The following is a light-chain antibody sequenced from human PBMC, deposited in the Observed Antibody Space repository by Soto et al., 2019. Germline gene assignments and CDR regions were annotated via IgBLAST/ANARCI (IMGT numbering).Light chain of an antibody. CDR2: GAS. Sequence: EIVMSQSPATLSVSPGERATLSCRASQIILTNLAWYQQKPGQAPRLLIYGASNRATGIPARFSGSGSGTEFTLTISSLQSEDFAVYYCQQYNNWPLFGPGTKVDIK. CDR3: QQYNNWPL. V-gene: IGKV3-15*01. CDR1: QIILTN. J-gene: IGKJ3*01.